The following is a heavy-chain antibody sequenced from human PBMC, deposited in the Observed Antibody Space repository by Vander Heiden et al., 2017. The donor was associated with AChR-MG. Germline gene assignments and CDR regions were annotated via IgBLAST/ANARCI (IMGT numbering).Heavy chain of an antibody. J-gene: IGHJ6*03. CDR2: INHSGST. Sequence: QVQLQQWGAGLLKPSETLSLTCAVYGGSFSGYYWSWIRQPPGKGLEWIGEINHSGSTNYNPSLKSRVTISVDTSKNQFSLKLSSVTAADTAVYYCARGRTLGYCSSTSCYSDYYYMDVWGKGTTVTVSS. CDR3: ARGRTLGYCSSTSCYSDYYYMDV. V-gene: IGHV4-34*01. D-gene: IGHD2-2*02. CDR1: GGSFSGYY.